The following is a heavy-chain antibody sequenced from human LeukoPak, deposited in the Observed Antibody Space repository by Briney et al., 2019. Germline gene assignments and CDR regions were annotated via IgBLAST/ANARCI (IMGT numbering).Heavy chain of an antibody. CDR2: INPSGGST. CDR3: AKTYCSGGSCHFDY. J-gene: IGHJ4*02. V-gene: IGHV1-46*03. Sequence: GASVKVSCKASGYTLTSYYMHWVRQAPGQGLEWMGIINPSGGSTSYAQKFQGRVTMTRDTSTSTVYMELSSLISEDTAVYYCAKTYCSGGSCHFDYWGQGTLVTVSS. D-gene: IGHD2-15*01. CDR1: GYTLTSYY.